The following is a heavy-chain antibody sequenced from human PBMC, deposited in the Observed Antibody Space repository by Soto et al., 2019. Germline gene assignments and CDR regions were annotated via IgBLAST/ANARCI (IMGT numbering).Heavy chain of an antibody. CDR2: IIPILGIA. D-gene: IGHD2-21*02. Sequence: GASVKVSCKASGGTFSSYTISWVRQAPGQGLEWMGRIIPILGIANYAQKFQGRVTITADKSTSTAYMELSSLRSEDTAVYYCARDASVVVTAIGDAFDIWGQGTMVTVSS. CDR1: GGTFSSYT. J-gene: IGHJ3*02. V-gene: IGHV1-69*04. CDR3: ARDASVVVTAIGDAFDI.